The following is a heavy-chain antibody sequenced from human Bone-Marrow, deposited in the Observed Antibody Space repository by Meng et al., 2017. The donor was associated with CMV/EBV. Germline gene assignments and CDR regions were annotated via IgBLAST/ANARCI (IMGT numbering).Heavy chain of an antibody. CDR3: ATRTLGTAFDY. CDR2: INSDGSST. Sequence: GESLKISCAASGFTFSSYWMHWVRQAPGKGLVWVSRINSDGSSTSYADSVKGRFTISRDNAKNTLYLQMNSLRAEDTALYYCATRTLGTAFDYWGQGTLVTVSS. D-gene: IGHD1-7*01. J-gene: IGHJ4*02. V-gene: IGHV3-74*01. CDR1: GFTFSSYW.